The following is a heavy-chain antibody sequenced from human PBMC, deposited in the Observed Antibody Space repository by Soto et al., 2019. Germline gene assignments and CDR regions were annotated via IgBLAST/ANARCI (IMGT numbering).Heavy chain of an antibody. CDR2: IYSGGSI. CDR3: ARSYDSSGYYPGSFDY. J-gene: IGHJ4*02. CDR1: GFNITNNY. V-gene: IGHV3-53*02. D-gene: IGHD3-22*01. Sequence: EVQLVETGGGLIQPGGSLRLSCAASGFNITNNYMSWVRQAPGKGLEWVSFIYSGGSIYYEDSVKGRFSISRDISKNTLFLQMNSLRAEDTAVYYCARSYDSSGYYPGSFDYWGQRTLVTVSS.